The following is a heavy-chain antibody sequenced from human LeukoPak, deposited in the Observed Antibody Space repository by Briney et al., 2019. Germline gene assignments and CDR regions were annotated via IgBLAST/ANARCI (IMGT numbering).Heavy chain of an antibody. V-gene: IGHV1-69-2*01. CDR1: GYTFNDYY. CDR3: ARGPRSFDWLRSYFDF. Sequence: ATVKISCKASGYTFNDYYIHWAQQAPGKGLEWMGRVDLEDGDTIYAEKFQGRVTITADTSTDTAYMDLSSLRSFDTAVYYCARGPRSFDWLRSYFDFWGQGTLVSVSS. CDR2: VDLEDGDT. D-gene: IGHD3-9*01. J-gene: IGHJ4*02.